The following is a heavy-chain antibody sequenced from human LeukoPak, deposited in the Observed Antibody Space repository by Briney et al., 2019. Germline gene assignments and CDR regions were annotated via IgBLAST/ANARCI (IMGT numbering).Heavy chain of an antibody. J-gene: IGHJ5*02. Sequence: PGGSLRLSCAASGFTFDDYAMHWVRQTPGKGLEWVSLISGDGGTTYYADSVKGRFTISRDNSKNSLYLQMNSLRTEDTALYYCASMACDTSGYYVNWFDPWGQGTLVTVSS. CDR2: ISGDGGTT. CDR1: GFTFDDYA. CDR3: ASMACDTSGYYVNWFDP. V-gene: IGHV3-43*02. D-gene: IGHD3-22*01.